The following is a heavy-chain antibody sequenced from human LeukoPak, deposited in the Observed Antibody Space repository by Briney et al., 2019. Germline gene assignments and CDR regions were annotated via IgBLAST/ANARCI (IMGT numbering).Heavy chain of an antibody. CDR2: IYPGDSDT. CDR3: ARDEGLQYSN. J-gene: IGHJ4*02. D-gene: IGHD4-11*01. CDR1: GYNFTSSW. Sequence: GESLKISCKASGYNFTSSWIGWVRQMPGKGLEWMGIIYPGDSDTRYSASFQGQVTISADKSISTAYLQWSSLRAEDTAVYYCARDEGLQYSNWGQGTLVTVSS. V-gene: IGHV5-51*01.